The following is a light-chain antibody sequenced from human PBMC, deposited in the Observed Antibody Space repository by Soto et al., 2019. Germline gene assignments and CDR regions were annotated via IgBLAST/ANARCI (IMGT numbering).Light chain of an antibody. V-gene: IGLV3-21*02. CDR1: NVGGKS. Sequence: SYELTQPPAVSLAPGQTASITCVGDNVGGKSVHWYQQKAGQAPVLVIHEDSDRPSGIPDRFSGSNSANTATLTISRVEAGDEAAYYCQVWDTVSLHAIFGGGTKLTVL. CDR2: EDS. J-gene: IGLJ2*01. CDR3: QVWDTVSLHAI.